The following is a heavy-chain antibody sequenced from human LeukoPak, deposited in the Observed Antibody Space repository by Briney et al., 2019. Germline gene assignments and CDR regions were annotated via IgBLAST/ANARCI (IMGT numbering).Heavy chain of an antibody. J-gene: IGHJ3*02. CDR2: IYYSGST. CDR1: GGSISSSSYY. D-gene: IGHD3-22*01. V-gene: IGHV4-39*07. CDR3: ARRRKPMIERDEDAFDI. Sequence: NPSETLSLTCTVSGGSISSSSYYWGWIRQPPGKGLEWIGSIYYSGSTYYNPSLKSRVTISVDTSKNQFSLKLSSVTAADTAVYYCARRRKPMIERDEDAFDIWGQGTMVTVSS.